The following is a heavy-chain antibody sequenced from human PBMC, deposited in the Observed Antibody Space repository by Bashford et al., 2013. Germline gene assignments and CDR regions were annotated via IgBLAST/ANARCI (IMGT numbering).Heavy chain of an antibody. V-gene: IGHV1-24*01. CDR3: AKDSGDSSSWYFLH. D-gene: IGHD6-13*01. CDR1: GYSLSELY. J-gene: IGHJ4*02. CDR2: FDPEEGKT. Sequence: VASVKVSCKVFGYSLSELYMHWVRQVPGKGLEWMGGFDPEEGKTIYAQSFQGRVTISRDTSATTAYLEVNSLRSEDTAVYYCAKDSGDSSSWYFLHWGQGTLVTVSS.